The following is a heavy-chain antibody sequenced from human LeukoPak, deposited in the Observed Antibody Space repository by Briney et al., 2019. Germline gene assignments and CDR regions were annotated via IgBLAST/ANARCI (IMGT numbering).Heavy chain of an antibody. CDR2: ISASGSTI. D-gene: IGHD2/OR15-2a*01. CDR1: GFTFSSYE. J-gene: IGHJ3*02. Sequence: PGGSLRPSCAASGFTFSSYEMNWVRQAPGKGLEWVSYISASGSTIYYADSVRGRFTIYRGNAQNSLYLQMNSLGAEDTAVYYCARGILGGAFDIWGQGTMVTVSS. CDR3: ARGILGGAFDI. V-gene: IGHV3-48*03.